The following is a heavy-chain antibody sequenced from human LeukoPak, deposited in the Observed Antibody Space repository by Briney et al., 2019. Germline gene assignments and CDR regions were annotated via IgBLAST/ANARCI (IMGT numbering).Heavy chain of an antibody. CDR1: GGPFSGYY. Sequence: PSETLSLTCAVYGGPFSGYYWSWIRQPPGKGLEWIGEINHSGSTNYNPSLKSRVTISVDTSKNQFSLKLSSVTAADTAVYYCARDFADSSGSPIPVTDYWGQGTLVTVSS. J-gene: IGHJ4*02. CDR3: ARDFADSSGSPIPVTDY. D-gene: IGHD3-22*01. V-gene: IGHV4-34*01. CDR2: INHSGST.